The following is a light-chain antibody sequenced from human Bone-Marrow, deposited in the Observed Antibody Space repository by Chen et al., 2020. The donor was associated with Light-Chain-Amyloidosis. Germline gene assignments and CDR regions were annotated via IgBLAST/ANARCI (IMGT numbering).Light chain of an antibody. J-gene: IGLJ1*01. CDR1: SSDVGGDNH. V-gene: IGLV2-14*01. CDR3: SSCTITNNLV. CDR2: EVT. Sequence: QSALTQPASVSGSPGQSITISCTGTSSDVGGDNHVSWYQQHPDKAPKLMIYEVTNRPSSVPDRFSGSKSYTTSSLTISGLQTEDEAEYFCSSCTITNNLVFGSVTRVTVL.